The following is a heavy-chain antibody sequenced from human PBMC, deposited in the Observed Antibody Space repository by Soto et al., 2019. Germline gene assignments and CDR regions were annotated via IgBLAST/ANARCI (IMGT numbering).Heavy chain of an antibody. J-gene: IGHJ4*02. CDR3: ARGERGNWNDY. CDR2: IYYSGST. V-gene: IGHV4-61*01. CDR1: GGSVSSGSYY. D-gene: IGHD1-1*01. Sequence: QVQLQESGPGLVKPSETLSLTCTVSGGSVSSGSYYWSWIRQPPGKGLEWIGYIYYSGSTNYNPTLQSRVTISVDTSKNPFSLKLSSVTAADTAVYYCARGERGNWNDYWGQGTLVTVSS.